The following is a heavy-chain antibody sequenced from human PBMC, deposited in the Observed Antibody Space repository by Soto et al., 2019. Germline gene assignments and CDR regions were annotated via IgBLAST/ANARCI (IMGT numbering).Heavy chain of an antibody. V-gene: IGHV4-34*01. D-gene: IGHD4-17*01. CDR3: ASDYAAY. Sequence: SDTQSRTCSVSGGSYIGYFWSWIRQPPGKGLEWIGEINHSGSTNYNPSLKSRVTISVDTSKNQFSLKLSSVTAADTAVYYCASDYAAYWGQGTLVTVSS. J-gene: IGHJ4*02. CDR1: GGSYIGYF. CDR2: INHSGST.